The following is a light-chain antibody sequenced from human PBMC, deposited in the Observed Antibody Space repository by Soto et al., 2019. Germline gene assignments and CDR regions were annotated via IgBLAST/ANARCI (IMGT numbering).Light chain of an antibody. J-gene: IGLJ1*01. Sequence: QSALTQPASVSGSPGQSITISCTGTSSDVGGYNYVSWYQQHPGKAPKPMIYDVSNRPSGVSNRFSGSKSGNTASLTISGLQAEDEADYYCSSYTSSSTLYVFGTGTNVTVL. CDR3: SSYTSSSTLYV. CDR2: DVS. V-gene: IGLV2-14*01. CDR1: SSDVGGYNY.